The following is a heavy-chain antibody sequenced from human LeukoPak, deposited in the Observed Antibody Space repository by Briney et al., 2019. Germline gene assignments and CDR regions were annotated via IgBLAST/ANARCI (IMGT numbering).Heavy chain of an antibody. Sequence: SETLSLTCTVSGGSISSSSYYWGWIRQPPGKGLEWIGSIYYSGSTYYNPSLKSRVTISVDTSKNQFSLKLSSVTAADTAVYYCARVRDGYNDAFDIWGQGTTVTVSS. J-gene: IGHJ3*02. V-gene: IGHV4-39*07. CDR1: GGSISSSSYY. D-gene: IGHD5-24*01. CDR3: ARVRDGYNDAFDI. CDR2: IYYSGST.